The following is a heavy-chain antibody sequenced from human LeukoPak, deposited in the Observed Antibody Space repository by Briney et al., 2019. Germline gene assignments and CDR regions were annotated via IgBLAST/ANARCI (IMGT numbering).Heavy chain of an antibody. CDR3: ARERAPGYSYGYGTFDL. CDR2: ISYDGSNK. J-gene: IGHJ2*01. D-gene: IGHD5-18*01. V-gene: IGHV3-30-3*01. CDR1: GFTLSSYA. Sequence: GGSLRLSCVASGFTLSSYAMHWVRPAPGKGLEWVAVISYDGSNKYYADSVKGRFTISRDNSKNTLYLQMNSLRAEDTAVYYCARERAPGYSYGYGTFDLWGRGTLVTVSS.